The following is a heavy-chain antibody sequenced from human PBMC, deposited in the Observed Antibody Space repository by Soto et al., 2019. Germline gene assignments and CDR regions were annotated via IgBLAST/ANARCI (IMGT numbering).Heavy chain of an antibody. CDR3: ARWTYCGGDCYWLDF. V-gene: IGHV4-4*02. Sequence: SETLSLTCAFSGCSISSSNWWIWVRQPPGKGLEWIGNIYHSGSTNYDPSLRSRVTISLNTSKNQFSLNLNSVTAADTAIYYCARWTYCGGDCYWLDFWGQGTLVTVSS. CDR2: IYHSGST. D-gene: IGHD2-21*02. J-gene: IGHJ4*02. CDR1: GCSISSSNW.